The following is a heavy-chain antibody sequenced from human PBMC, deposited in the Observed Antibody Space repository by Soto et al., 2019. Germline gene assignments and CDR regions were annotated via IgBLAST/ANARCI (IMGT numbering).Heavy chain of an antibody. CDR1: GFTFTSSA. D-gene: IGHD6-13*01. CDR2: IVVGSGNT. Sequence: SVKVSCKASGFTFTSSAVQWVRQARGQRLEWIGWIVVGSGNTIYAQKFQERVTITRDLSTSTAYMELSSLRSGDTAVYYCAAKGQQHLGYYNGMDVWGQGTTVTVSS. J-gene: IGHJ6*02. CDR3: AAKGQQHLGYYNGMDV. V-gene: IGHV1-58*01.